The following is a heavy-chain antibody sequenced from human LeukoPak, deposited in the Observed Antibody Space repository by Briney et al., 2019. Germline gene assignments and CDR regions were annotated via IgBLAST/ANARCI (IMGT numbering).Heavy chain of an antibody. V-gene: IGHV3-23*01. D-gene: IGHD1-26*01. CDR3: AKLGGSYNFDY. J-gene: IGHJ4*02. CDR1: GFTFNNFP. Sequence: GGSLRLSCAASGFTFNNFPMSWVRQAPGKGLEWVSAISGSGGSTYYADSVKGRFTISRDNSKNTLYLQMNSLRAEDTAVYYCAKLGGSYNFDYWGQGTLVTVSS. CDR2: ISGSGGST.